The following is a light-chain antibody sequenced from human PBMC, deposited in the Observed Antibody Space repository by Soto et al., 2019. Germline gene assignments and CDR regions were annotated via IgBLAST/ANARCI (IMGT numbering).Light chain of an antibody. Sequence: DIQMTQSPSTLSASIGDRVTITCRASESIRTWLAWYQHKPGKAPKFLIYDASSLESGVPSRFSGSGSGTEFPLPHSNPQPEYFATYFCQQYHNYPRTFGQGTKVEIK. V-gene: IGKV1-5*01. CDR1: ESIRTW. J-gene: IGKJ1*01. CDR2: DAS. CDR3: QQYHNYPRT.